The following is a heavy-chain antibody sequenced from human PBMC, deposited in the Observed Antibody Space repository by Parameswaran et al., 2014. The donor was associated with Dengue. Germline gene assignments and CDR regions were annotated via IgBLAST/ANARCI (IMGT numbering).Heavy chain of an antibody. V-gene: IGHV1-69*01. D-gene: IGHD3-16*01. CDR2: IMPPFETR. CDR3: ARGFGPREDDAFEI. J-gene: IGHJ3*02. Sequence: WVRQAPGQGLEWMGAIMPPFETRNYAQKFQDRVALTADESTNTAYMELSSLRSEDTAVYYCARGFGPREDDAFEIWGQGTMVTVSS.